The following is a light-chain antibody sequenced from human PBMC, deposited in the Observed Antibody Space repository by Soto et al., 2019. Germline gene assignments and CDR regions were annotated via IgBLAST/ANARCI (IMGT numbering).Light chain of an antibody. CDR1: PSVLYSSKNKNY. CDR2: WAS. J-gene: IGKJ1*01. V-gene: IGKV4-1*01. CDR3: QQYYSSPQT. Sequence: DIVMTQSPDSLAVSLGERATINCKSSPSVLYSSKNKNYLAWYQQKPGQPPQLLTYWASTRESGVPDRFSGSGSGTDFTLTISSLQAEDVAVYYCQQYYSSPQTFGQGTKVEIK.